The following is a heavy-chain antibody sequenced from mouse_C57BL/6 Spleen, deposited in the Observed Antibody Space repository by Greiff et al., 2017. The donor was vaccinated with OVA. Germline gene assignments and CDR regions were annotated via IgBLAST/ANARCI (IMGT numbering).Heavy chain of an antibody. J-gene: IGHJ4*01. CDR2: ISYDGSN. D-gene: IGHD2-4*01. CDR1: GYSITSGYY. CDR3: ARSDFPYAMDY. Sequence: VQLKESGPGLVKPSQSLSLTCSVTGYSITSGYYWNWIRQFPGNKLEWMGYISYDGSNNYNPSLKNRISITRDTSKNQFFLKLNSVTTEDTATYYCARSDFPYAMDYWGQGTSVTVSS. V-gene: IGHV3-6*01.